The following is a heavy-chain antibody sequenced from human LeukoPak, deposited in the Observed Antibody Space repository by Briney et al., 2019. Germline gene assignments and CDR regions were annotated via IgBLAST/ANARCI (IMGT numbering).Heavy chain of an antibody. CDR2: INHSGST. CDR1: GGSFSGYY. CDR3: ARGYSGGSFFDP. Sequence: KPSETLSLTCAVYGGSFSGYYWSWIRQPPGKGLEWNGEINHSGSTNYNPSLKSRVTISVDTSKNQFSLKLSSVTAADTAVYYCARGYSGGSFFDPWGQGTLVTVSS. D-gene: IGHD2-15*01. V-gene: IGHV4-34*01. J-gene: IGHJ5*02.